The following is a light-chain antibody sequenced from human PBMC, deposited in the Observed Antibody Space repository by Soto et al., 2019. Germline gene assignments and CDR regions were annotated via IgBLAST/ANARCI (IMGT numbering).Light chain of an antibody. CDR1: QGIRND. CDR2: DAS. J-gene: IGKJ4*01. Sequence: DIHMSQSPSSLSASVGDIVTITCRASQGIRNDLGWYQQKPGKAPKLLIYDASSLQSGVPSRFSGSGFGTDFTLTISSLQPEDFATYYCQQANTFPLTFGGGTKVDIK. V-gene: IGKV1-17*01. CDR3: QQANTFPLT.